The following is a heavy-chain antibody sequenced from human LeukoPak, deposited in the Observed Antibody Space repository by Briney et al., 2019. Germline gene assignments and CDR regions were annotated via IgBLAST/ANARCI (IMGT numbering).Heavy chain of an antibody. CDR3: AKLMCSSTSCYRAGLDY. D-gene: IGHD2-2*02. CDR2: ISGSGGST. Sequence: PGGSLRLSCAASGFTFSSYAMSWVRQAPGKGLEWVSAISGSGGSTYYADSVKGRFTISRDNSKNTLYLQMNSLRAKDTAVYYCAKLMCSSTSCYRAGLDYWGQGTLVTVSS. V-gene: IGHV3-23*01. CDR1: GFTFSSYA. J-gene: IGHJ4*02.